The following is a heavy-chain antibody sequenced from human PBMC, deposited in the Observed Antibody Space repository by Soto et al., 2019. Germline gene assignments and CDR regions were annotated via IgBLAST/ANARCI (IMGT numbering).Heavy chain of an antibody. CDR3: ARDFIVGGPGTITSAIGWFDP. D-gene: IGHD1-26*01. V-gene: IGHV4-4*02. J-gene: IGHJ5*02. CDR2: IYHSGST. CDR1: GGTISSRDG. Sequence: PSQTLSLTCAVTGGTISSRDGWRLLRKPTGKGLEWIGEIYHSGSTNYNPSLKSRVIISVDKSKNQFTLELSSVTAADTAVYYCARDFIVGGPGTITSAIGWFDPWGQGTLVTVS.